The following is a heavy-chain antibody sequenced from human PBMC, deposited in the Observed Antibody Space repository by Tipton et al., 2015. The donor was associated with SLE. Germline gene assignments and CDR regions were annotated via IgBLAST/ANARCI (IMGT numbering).Heavy chain of an antibody. D-gene: IGHD3-10*01. CDR3: ARRETGSGSYSKWGFDY. CDR2: VNHSGST. CDR1: GGSFSGYY. J-gene: IGHJ4*02. V-gene: IGHV4-34*01. Sequence: TLSLTCAVYGGSFSGYYWSWIRQPPGKGLEWIGDVNHSGSTNYNPSLKSRVTISVDTSKNQFSLRLTSVTAADTAVYYCARRETGSGSYSKWGFDYWGQGTLVTVSS.